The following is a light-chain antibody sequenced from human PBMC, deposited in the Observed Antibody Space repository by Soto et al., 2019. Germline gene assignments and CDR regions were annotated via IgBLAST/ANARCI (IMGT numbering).Light chain of an antibody. CDR3: SSYASSSIDYV. CDR2: AVS. Sequence: QSALTQPASVSGSPGQSITISCTGTSSDVGGYNYVSWYQKHPGKAPQLMIYAVSNRPSGVSNRFSGSKSGNTASLTISGPQAEDESEYYSSSYASSSIDYVFGTGTKLTVL. CDR1: SSDVGGYNY. V-gene: IGLV2-14*01. J-gene: IGLJ1*01.